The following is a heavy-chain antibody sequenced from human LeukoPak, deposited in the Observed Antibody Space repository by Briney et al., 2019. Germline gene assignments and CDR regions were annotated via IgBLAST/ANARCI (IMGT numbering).Heavy chain of an antibody. V-gene: IGHV4-59*12. J-gene: IGHJ4*02. CDR2: IYYSGST. CDR1: GGFFSNYF. CDR3: ASSGYSSSWYIDY. D-gene: IGHD6-13*01. Sequence: SETLSLTCTVSGGFFSNYFRGWVRQPPGKGLEWIGSIYYSGSTYYNPSLKSRVTISVDTSKNQFSLKLSSVTAADTAVYYCASSGYSSSWYIDYWGQGTLVTVSS.